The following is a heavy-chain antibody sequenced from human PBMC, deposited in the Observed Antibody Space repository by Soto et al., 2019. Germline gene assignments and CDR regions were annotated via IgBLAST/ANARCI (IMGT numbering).Heavy chain of an antibody. J-gene: IGHJ5*02. D-gene: IGHD3-10*01. CDR2: INHSGST. Sequence: SETLSLTCAVYGGSFSGYYWSWIRQPPGKGLEWIGEINHSGSTNYNPSLKSRVTISVDTSKNQFSLKLSSVTAADTAVYYCARDNLLGPRSGTQGGWLAPWGQGTLVTVSS. CDR3: ARDNLLGPRSGTQGGWLAP. CDR1: GGSFSGYY. V-gene: IGHV4-34*01.